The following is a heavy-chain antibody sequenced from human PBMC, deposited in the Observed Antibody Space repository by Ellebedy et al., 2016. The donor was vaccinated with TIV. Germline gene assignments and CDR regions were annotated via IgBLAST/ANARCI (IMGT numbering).Heavy chain of an antibody. CDR3: ATVWFGDNYFDY. CDR2: IGGSTRST. Sequence: PGGSLRLSCIGSGFNFSSNAMSWVRQAPGKGLEWVSAIGGSTRSTFYADSAKGRFTVSRDNAKSSLYLHMNSLRADDTAVYYCATVWFGDNYFDYWGRGTLVTVSS. V-gene: IGHV3-23*01. CDR1: GFNFSSNA. J-gene: IGHJ4*02. D-gene: IGHD3-10*01.